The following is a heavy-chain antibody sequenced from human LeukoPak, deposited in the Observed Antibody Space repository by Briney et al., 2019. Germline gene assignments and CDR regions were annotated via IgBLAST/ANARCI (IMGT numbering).Heavy chain of an antibody. CDR2: ISSSSSSYI. Sequence: GGSLRLSCAASGFTFSSYNMNWVRQAPGKGLEWVSSISSSSSSYIFYADSVKGRFTISRDNAKNSLYLQMNSLRAEDTAVYYCARVSGYYDSSGYYDYWGQGTLVTVSS. CDR3: ARVSGYYDSSGYYDY. CDR1: GFTFSSYN. D-gene: IGHD3-22*01. J-gene: IGHJ4*02. V-gene: IGHV3-21*01.